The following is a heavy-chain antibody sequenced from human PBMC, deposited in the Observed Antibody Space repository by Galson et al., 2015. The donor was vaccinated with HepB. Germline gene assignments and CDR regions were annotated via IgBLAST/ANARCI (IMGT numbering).Heavy chain of an antibody. V-gene: IGHV3-74*01. D-gene: IGHD2-15*01. Sequence: SLRLSCAASGFTFSSYWMHWVRKAPGKGLVWVSRINSDGSSTRYADSVKGRFTISRDNAKNTLYLQMNSLRAEDTAVYYCARERYCSGGSCYFGAFDIWGQGTMVTVSS. J-gene: IGHJ3*02. CDR3: ARERYCSGGSCYFGAFDI. CDR1: GFTFSSYW. CDR2: INSDGSST.